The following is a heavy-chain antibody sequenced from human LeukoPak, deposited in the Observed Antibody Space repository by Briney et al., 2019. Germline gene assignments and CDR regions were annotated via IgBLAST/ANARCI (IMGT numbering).Heavy chain of an antibody. Sequence: GGSLRLSCTVSGLTVSSNSMSWVRQAPGKGLEWVSFIYSDNTHYSDSVKGRFTISRDNSKNTLYLQMNSLRAEDTAVYYCARRTGAYSHPYDYWGQGTLVTVSS. CDR2: IYSDNT. V-gene: IGHV3-53*01. CDR1: GLTVSSNS. CDR3: ARRTGAYSHPYDY. D-gene: IGHD4/OR15-4a*01. J-gene: IGHJ4*02.